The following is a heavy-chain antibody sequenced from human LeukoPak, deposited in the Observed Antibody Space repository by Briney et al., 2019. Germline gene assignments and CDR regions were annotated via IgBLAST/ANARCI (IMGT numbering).Heavy chain of an antibody. CDR2: IYHSGST. CDR3: ARRVGIAAAGIDY. CDR1: GYSISSGYY. V-gene: IGHV4-38-2*01. D-gene: IGHD6-13*01. J-gene: IGHJ4*02. Sequence: PSETLSLTCAVSGYSISSGYYWGWIRQPPGKGLEWIGSIYHSGSTYYNPSLKSRVTISVDTSRNQFSLKLSSVTAADTAVYYCARRVGIAAAGIDYWGQGTLVTVSS.